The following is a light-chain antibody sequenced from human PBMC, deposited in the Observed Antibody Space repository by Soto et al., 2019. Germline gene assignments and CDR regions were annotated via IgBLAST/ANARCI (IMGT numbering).Light chain of an antibody. CDR1: SSDVGGYNY. V-gene: IGLV2-14*01. J-gene: IGLJ2*01. CDR2: EVS. Sequence: QSALTQPASVPGSPGQSITISCTGTSSDVGGYNYVSWYQHHPGKAPKLMIYEVSNRPSGVSKRFSGSKSANTASLTISGLQAEDEADYYCSSYTSSSTVVFGGGTKVTVL. CDR3: SSYTSSSTVV.